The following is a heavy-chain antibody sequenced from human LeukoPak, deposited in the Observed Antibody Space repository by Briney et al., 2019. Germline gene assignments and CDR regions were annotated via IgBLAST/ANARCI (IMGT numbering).Heavy chain of an antibody. CDR2: IYPGDSDT. V-gene: IGHV5-51*01. CDR3: ARGGVGPTRHDAFDI. D-gene: IGHD1-26*01. J-gene: IGHJ3*02. Sequence: GESLKISCKGSGYSFTSYWIGWVRQMPGKGLGWMGIIYPGDSDTRYSPSFQGQVTISADKSISTAYLQWSSLKASDTAMYYCARGGVGPTRHDAFDIWGQGTMVTVSS. CDR1: GYSFTSYW.